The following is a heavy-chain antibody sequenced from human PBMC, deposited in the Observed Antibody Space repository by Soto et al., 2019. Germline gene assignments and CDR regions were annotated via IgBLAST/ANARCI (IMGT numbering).Heavy chain of an antibody. J-gene: IGHJ5*02. D-gene: IGHD3-22*01. CDR1: GFTFSSYA. CDR3: ARNGDSSDYRGWFDP. Sequence: GGSLRLSCAASGFTFSSYAMHWVRQAPGKGLEWVSVIYSGGTTYYADSVKGRFTTSRDYSKNTLYLQMNSLRAEDTVVYYCARNGDSSDYRGWFDPWGQGTLVTVSS. CDR2: IYSGGTT. V-gene: IGHV3-66*01.